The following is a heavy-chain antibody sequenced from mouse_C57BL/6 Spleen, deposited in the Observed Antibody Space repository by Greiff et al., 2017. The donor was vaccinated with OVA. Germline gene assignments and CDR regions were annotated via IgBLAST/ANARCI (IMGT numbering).Heavy chain of an antibody. CDR3: ARREEIYYGNWFAY. J-gene: IGHJ3*01. CDR2: IYPSDSET. V-gene: IGHV1-61*01. D-gene: IGHD2-1*01. Sequence: VQLQQPGAELVRPGSSVKLSCKASGYTFTSYWMDWVKQRPGQGLEWIGNIYPSDSETHYNQKFKDKATLTVDKSSSTAYMQLSSLTSEDSAVYYCARREEIYYGNWFAYWGQGTLVTVSA. CDR1: GYTFTSYW.